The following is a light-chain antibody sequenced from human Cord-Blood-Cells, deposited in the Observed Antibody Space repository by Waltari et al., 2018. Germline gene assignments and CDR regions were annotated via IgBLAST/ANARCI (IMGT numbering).Light chain of an antibody. CDR2: DAS. CDR3: QQYDNLPLT. V-gene: IGKV1-33*01. Sequence: IQMTQSPSSLSASVGDRVTITCQASQDISNYLNWYQQKQGKDPKLLIYDASNLETGVPSRLSGSGSGTDFTFTISSLQPEDIATYYCQQYDNLPLTFGGGTKVEIK. J-gene: IGKJ4*01. CDR1: QDISNY.